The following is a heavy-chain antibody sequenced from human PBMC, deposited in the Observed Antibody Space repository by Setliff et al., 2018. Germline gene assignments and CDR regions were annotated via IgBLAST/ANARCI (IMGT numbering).Heavy chain of an antibody. V-gene: IGHV4-4*08. CDR1: GGSISSYY. D-gene: IGHD3-22*01. CDR3: AGGSYYDSSGYSPDFFDY. J-gene: IGHJ4*02. CDR2: IYTSGST. Sequence: SETLSLTCTVSGGSISSYYWSWIRQPPWKGLEWIGYIYTSGSTNYNPSLKSRVTISLDTSKNQFSLKLSSVTAADTAVYYCAGGSYYDSSGYSPDFFDYWGQGTLVTVSS.